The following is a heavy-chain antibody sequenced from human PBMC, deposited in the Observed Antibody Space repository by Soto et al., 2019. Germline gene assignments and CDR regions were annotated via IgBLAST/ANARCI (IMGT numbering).Heavy chain of an antibody. Sequence: QAHLEQSGAEVKRPGASLKVSCKASGSTFSDLDINGRGRASGQGPEWMGWMNAKSGDTFFAQRFQGKFNMTWDTSLSTAYMEVGSLTSDDTAIYYCARGNPFNYAGFDVWGQGTTVAVSS. CDR3: ARGNPFNYAGFDV. D-gene: IGHD3-16*01. CDR2: MNAKSGDT. CDR1: GSTFSDLD. V-gene: IGHV1-8*01. J-gene: IGHJ6*02.